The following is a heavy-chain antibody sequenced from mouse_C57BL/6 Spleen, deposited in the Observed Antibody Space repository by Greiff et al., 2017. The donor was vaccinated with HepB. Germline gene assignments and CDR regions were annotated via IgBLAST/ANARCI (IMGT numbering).Heavy chain of an antibody. J-gene: IGHJ4*01. CDR1: GFTFSSYA. CDR3: AREGRRDAMDY. Sequence: EVQLQESGGGLVKPGGSLKLSCAASGFTFSSYAMSWVRQTPEKRLEWVATISDGGSYTYYPDNVKGRFTISRDNAKNNLYLQMSHLKSEDTAMYYCAREGRRDAMDYWGQGTSVTVSS. CDR2: ISDGGSYT. V-gene: IGHV5-4*01.